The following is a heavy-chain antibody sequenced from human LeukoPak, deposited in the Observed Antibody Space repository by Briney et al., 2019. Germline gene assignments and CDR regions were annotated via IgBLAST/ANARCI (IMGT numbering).Heavy chain of an antibody. D-gene: IGHD4-17*01. CDR3: ARQGGTDYGDYLAY. J-gene: IGHJ4*02. CDR2: IYYSGST. V-gene: IGHV4-59*08. Sequence: PSETLSLTCTVSGGSISSYYWSWIRQPPGKGLEWIGYIYYSGSTNYNPSLKSRVAISVDTSKNQFSLKLSSVTAADTAVYYCARQGGTDYGDYLAYWGQGTLVTVSS. CDR1: GGSISSYY.